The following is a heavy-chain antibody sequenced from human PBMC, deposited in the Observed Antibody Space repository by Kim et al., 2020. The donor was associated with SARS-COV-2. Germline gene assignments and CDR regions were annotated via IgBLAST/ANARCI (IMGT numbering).Heavy chain of an antibody. V-gene: IGHV6-1*01. CDR2: TYYRSKWYN. D-gene: IGHD6-6*01. Sequence: SQTLSLTCDISGDSVSTNTVAWNWLRQSPLRGLEWLGRTYYRSKWYNDYAESVKSRITINPDTTKNQFSLQLYSVTPEDTAVYYCARDLIKGRATRPPYYYYMDVWDKGTTVTVSS. CDR3: ARDLIKGRATRPPYYYYMDV. CDR1: GDSVSTNTVA. J-gene: IGHJ6*03.